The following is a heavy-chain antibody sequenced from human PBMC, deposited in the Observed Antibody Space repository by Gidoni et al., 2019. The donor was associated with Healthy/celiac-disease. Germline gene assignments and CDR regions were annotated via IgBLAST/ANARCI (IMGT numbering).Heavy chain of an antibody. J-gene: IGHJ4*02. CDR1: GFTFSSDS. V-gene: IGHV3-21*01. D-gene: IGHD3-22*01. CDR3: AREFYYDSSGYYPDFDY. CDR2: ISSSSSYI. Sequence: EVQLVESGGGLVKPGGSLRLSCAASGFTFSSDSMNWVRQAPGKGLEWVSSISSSSSYIYYADSVKGRFTISRDNAKNSLYLQMNSLRAEDTAVYYCAREFYYDSSGYYPDFDYWGQGTLVTVSS.